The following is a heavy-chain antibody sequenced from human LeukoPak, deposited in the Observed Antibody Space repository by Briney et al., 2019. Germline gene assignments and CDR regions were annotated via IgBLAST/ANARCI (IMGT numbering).Heavy chain of an antibody. J-gene: IGHJ4*02. CDR3: AKDRESHTFFDY. CDR1: GFTFSSYG. D-gene: IGHD1-26*01. Sequence: GGSLRLSCAASGFTFSSYGMHWVRQAPGKGLEWVSVIYGGGSTYYSDSVKGRFTISRDNSKNTLYLQMNSLRAEDTAVYYCAKDRESHTFFDYWGQGTLVTVSS. V-gene: IGHV3-NL1*01. CDR2: IYGGGST.